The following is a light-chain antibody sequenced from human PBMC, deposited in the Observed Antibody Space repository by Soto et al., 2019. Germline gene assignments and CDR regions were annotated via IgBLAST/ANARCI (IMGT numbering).Light chain of an antibody. V-gene: IGKV1-12*02. CDR3: KQADSFPST. Sequence: DIQMTQSPSSVSASVGDRVTITCRASQHISKWLAWYQQKPGNAPNLLIFAASNLQSGVPSRFSGSGSGTEFSLPISSLQPEDFATYYCKQADSFPSTFGQGPKLEIK. J-gene: IGKJ2*01. CDR2: AAS. CDR1: QHISKW.